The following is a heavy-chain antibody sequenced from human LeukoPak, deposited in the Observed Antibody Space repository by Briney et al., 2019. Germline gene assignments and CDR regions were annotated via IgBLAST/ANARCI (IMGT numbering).Heavy chain of an antibody. J-gene: IGHJ5*02. CDR2: IIPIFGTA. Sequence: SVKVSCKASGGTFSSYAISWVRQAPGQGLEWMGGIIPIFGTANYAQKLQGRVTMTTDTSTSTAYMELRSLRSDDTAVYYCARDMAPIVVVPAAPNHWFDPWGQGTLVTVSS. D-gene: IGHD2-2*01. CDR3: ARDMAPIVVVPAAPNHWFDP. V-gene: IGHV1-69*05. CDR1: GGTFSSYA.